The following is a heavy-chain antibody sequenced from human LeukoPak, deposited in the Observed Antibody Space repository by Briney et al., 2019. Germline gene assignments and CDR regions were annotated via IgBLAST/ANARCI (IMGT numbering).Heavy chain of an antibody. J-gene: IGHJ4*02. CDR3: ARHSSGWSGSDY. V-gene: IGHV4-38-2*02. CDR2: IYHSGST. D-gene: IGHD6-19*01. Sequence: SETLSLTCTVSGYSISSGYYWGWIRQPPGKGLEWIGSIYHSGSTYYNPSLKSRVTISVDTSKNQFSLKLSSVTAADTAVYYCARHSSGWSGSDYWGQGTLVTVFS. CDR1: GYSISSGYY.